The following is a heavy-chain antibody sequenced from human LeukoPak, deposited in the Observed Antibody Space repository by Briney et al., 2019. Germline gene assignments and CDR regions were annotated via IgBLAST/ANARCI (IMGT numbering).Heavy chain of an antibody. V-gene: IGHV4-34*01. D-gene: IGHD1-26*01. J-gene: IGHJ6*03. Sequence: PSETLSLTCAAYGVSFRGYFWGWVRQTPGKGLEWLGEITHNGGTNYMPSLSGRVSVFQDVSKNQFSLKLSSVTAADTGVYYCARGNSGSHWGDHYFYMDVWGKGTTVIVS. CDR1: GVSFRGYF. CDR3: ARGNSGSHWGDHYFYMDV. CDR2: ITHNGGT.